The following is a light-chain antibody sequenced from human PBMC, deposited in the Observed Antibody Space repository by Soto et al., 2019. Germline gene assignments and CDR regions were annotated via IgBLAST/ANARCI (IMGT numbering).Light chain of an antibody. CDR1: QSISSY. CDR3: QQSYSTPWT. J-gene: IGKJ1*01. Sequence: DIQMTQSPSSLSASVGDRVTITCRASQSISSYLNWYQQKPGKAPKLLIYAAFSLQRGVPSRFSGSGSGTDFPLTISSLQTEDFATYYCQQSYSTPWTFGQGTKVEIK. CDR2: AAF. V-gene: IGKV1-39*01.